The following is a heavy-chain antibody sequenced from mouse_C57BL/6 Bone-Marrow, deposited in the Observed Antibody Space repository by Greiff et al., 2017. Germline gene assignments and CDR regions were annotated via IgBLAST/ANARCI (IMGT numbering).Heavy chain of an antibody. CDR2: ISGGGGNT. V-gene: IGHV5-9*01. J-gene: IGHJ1*03. D-gene: IGHD1-1*01. CDR3: ARRLLLRFWYFDV. Sequence: EVMLVESGGGLVKPGGSLKLSCAASGFTFSSYTMSWVRQTPEKRLEWVATISGGGGNTYYPDSVKGRFTISRDNAKNTLYLQRSSLRSEDTALYYCARRLLLRFWYFDVWGTGTTVTVSS. CDR1: GFTFSSYT.